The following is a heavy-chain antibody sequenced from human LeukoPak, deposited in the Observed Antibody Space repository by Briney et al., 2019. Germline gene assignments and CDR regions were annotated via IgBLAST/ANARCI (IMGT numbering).Heavy chain of an antibody. CDR2: FDPEDGET. D-gene: IGHD4/OR15-4a*01. V-gene: IGHV1-24*01. CDR1: GYTLTELS. Sequence: GASVKVSCKVSGYTLTELSMHWVRQAPGKGREWMGGFDPEDGETIYAQKFQGRVTMTEDTSTDTAYVELSSLRSEDAAVYYCATAKSLRSYYMDVWGKGTTVTVSS. CDR3: ATAKSLRSYYMDV. J-gene: IGHJ6*03.